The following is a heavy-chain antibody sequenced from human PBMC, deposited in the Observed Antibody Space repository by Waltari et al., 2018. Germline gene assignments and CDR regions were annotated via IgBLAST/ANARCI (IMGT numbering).Heavy chain of an antibody. Sequence: LSLTCTVSGGSISSYYWSWIRQPAGKGLEWIGRIYTSGSTNYNPSLKSRVTMSVDTSKNQFSLKLSSVTAADTAVYYCARVSRRVSERGDYYYGMDVWGQGTTVTVSS. CDR3: ARVSRRVSERGDYYYGMDV. V-gene: IGHV4-4*07. D-gene: IGHD1-1*01. J-gene: IGHJ6*02. CDR1: GGSISSYY. CDR2: IYTSGST.